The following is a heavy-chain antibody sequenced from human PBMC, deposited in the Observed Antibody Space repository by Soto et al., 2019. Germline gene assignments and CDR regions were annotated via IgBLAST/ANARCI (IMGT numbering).Heavy chain of an antibody. J-gene: IGHJ6*02. Sequence: KSSETLSLTCTVSGGSISSGGYYWSWIRQHPGKGLEWIGYIYYSGSTYYNPSLKSRVTISVDTPKNQFSLKLSSVTAADTAVYYCARDHLGYCSSTSCRPRYYYGMDVWGQVTTVTVSS. CDR2: IYYSGST. V-gene: IGHV4-31*03. CDR1: GGSISSGGYY. D-gene: IGHD2-2*01. CDR3: ARDHLGYCSSTSCRPRYYYGMDV.